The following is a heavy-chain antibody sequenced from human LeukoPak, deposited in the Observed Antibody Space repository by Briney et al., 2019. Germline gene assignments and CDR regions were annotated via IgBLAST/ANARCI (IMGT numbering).Heavy chain of an antibody. J-gene: IGHJ4*02. CDR3: ARARVTIFGVVITPIDY. D-gene: IGHD3-3*01. CDR1: GYTFTSYG. Sequence: GASVKVSCKASGYTFTSYGISWVRQAPGQGLEWMGWISAYNGNTNYEQKLQGRVTMTTDTSTSTAYMELRSLRSDDTAVYYCARARVTIFGVVITPIDYWGQGTLVTVSS. CDR2: ISAYNGNT. V-gene: IGHV1-18*01.